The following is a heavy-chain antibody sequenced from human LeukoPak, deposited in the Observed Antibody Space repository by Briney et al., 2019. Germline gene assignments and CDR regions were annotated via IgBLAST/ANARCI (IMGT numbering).Heavy chain of an antibody. Sequence: PSETLSLTCTVSGGSISSYYWSWLRQPAGKGLEWIGRIYTSGSTNYNPSLKSRVTMSVDTSKNQFSLKLSSVTAADTAVYYCARDASPGFQQLALYYYYYYMDVWGKGTTVTVSS. CDR2: IYTSGST. J-gene: IGHJ6*03. D-gene: IGHD6-13*01. CDR1: GGSISSYY. CDR3: ARDASPGFQQLALYYYYYYMDV. V-gene: IGHV4-4*07.